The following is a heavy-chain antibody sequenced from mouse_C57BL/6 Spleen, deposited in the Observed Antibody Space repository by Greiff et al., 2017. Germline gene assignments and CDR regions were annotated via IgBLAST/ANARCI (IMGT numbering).Heavy chain of an antibody. Sequence: EVQRVESEGGLVQPGSSMKLSCTASGFTFSDYYMAWVRQVPEKGLEWVANINYDGSSTYYLDSLKSRFIISRDNAKNILYLQMSSLKSEDTATYYCARDGGGYGNYYYAMDYWGQGTSVTVSS. D-gene: IGHD2-1*01. CDR1: GFTFSDYY. J-gene: IGHJ4*01. CDR3: ARDGGGYGNYYYAMDY. CDR2: INYDGSST. V-gene: IGHV5-16*01.